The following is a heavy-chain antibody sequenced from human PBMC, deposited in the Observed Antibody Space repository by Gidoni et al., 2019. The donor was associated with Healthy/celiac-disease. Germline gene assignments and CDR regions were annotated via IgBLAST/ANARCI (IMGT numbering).Heavy chain of an antibody. J-gene: IGHJ6*02. CDR3: ARDGAAGEMATGYYYYGMDV. V-gene: IGHV1-46*01. D-gene: IGHD5-12*01. Sequence: QVQLVQSGGEVKKPGASVKVSCKASGYTFTSYSMHWVRQAPGQGLEWMGIINPSGGSTSYAQKFQGRVTMTRDTSTSTVYMELSSLRSEDTALYYCARDGAAGEMATGYYYYGMDVWGQGTTVTVSS. CDR2: INPSGGST. CDR1: GYTFTSYS.